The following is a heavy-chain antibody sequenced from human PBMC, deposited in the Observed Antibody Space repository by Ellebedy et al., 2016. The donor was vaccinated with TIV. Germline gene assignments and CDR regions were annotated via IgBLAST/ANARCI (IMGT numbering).Heavy chain of an antibody. D-gene: IGHD3-10*01. CDR3: ARGWMTMVRGVITPSNWFDP. J-gene: IGHJ5*02. Sequence: MPSETLSLTCALYGGSFSGYYWSWIRQPPGKGLEWLGEISHSGSTNYNPSLKSRVAVSVDTSKYQLSRKLRSVTAADTAVYYCARGWMTMVRGVITPSNWFDPWGQGTLVTVSS. CDR1: GGSFSGYY. V-gene: IGHV4-34*01. CDR2: ISHSGST.